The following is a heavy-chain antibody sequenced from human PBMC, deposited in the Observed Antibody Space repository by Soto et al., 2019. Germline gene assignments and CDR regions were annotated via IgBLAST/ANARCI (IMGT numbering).Heavy chain of an antibody. CDR3: AKGEAYYYDTSAYFAY. V-gene: IGHV3-23*01. Sequence: GGSLRLSCAASVFTFGTYAMNWVRQAPGKGLEWISAISGSGGSTHYADSLKGRFTISRDNSKNTLYLQMNSLRAEDTAVYYCAKGEAYYYDTSAYFAYWGQGTLVTVSS. CDR1: VFTFGTYA. J-gene: IGHJ4*02. CDR2: ISGSGGST. D-gene: IGHD3-22*01.